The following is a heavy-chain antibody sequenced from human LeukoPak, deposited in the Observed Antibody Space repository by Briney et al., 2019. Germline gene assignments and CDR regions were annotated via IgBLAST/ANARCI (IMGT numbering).Heavy chain of an antibody. Sequence: PSETLSLTCTVSGGSISSYYWSWIRQPAGKGLEWIGRIYTSGSTNYNPSLKSRVTMSVDTSKNQFSLKLSSVTAADTAVYYCARGRGSGGLGAFDIWGQGTMVTVSS. CDR3: ARGRGSGGLGAFDI. D-gene: IGHD3-16*01. J-gene: IGHJ3*02. CDR1: GGSISSYY. V-gene: IGHV4-4*07. CDR2: IYTSGST.